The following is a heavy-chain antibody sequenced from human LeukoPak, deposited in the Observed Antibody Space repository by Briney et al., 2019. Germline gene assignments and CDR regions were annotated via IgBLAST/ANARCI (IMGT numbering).Heavy chain of an antibody. CDR3: ARANYYDSSGFDY. CDR2: IYYSGST. CDR1: GGSFSDYY. V-gene: IGHV4-59*01. J-gene: IGHJ4*02. Sequence: SETLSLTCAVYGGSFSDYYWSWIRQPPGKGLEWIGYIYYSGSTNYNPSLKSRVTISVDTSKHQISLKLSAVTAADTAVYYCARANYYDSSGFDYWGQGTLVTVSS. D-gene: IGHD3-22*01.